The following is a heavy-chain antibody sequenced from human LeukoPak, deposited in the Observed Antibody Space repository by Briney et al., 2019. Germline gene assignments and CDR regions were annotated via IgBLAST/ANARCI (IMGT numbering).Heavy chain of an antibody. CDR1: GDSISTSNSY. D-gene: IGHD3-9*01. J-gene: IGHJ5*02. CDR2: IYYSGST. Sequence: SETLSLTCTVSGDSISTSNSYWGWIRQPPGKGLEWIGSIYYSGSTYYNPSLKSRVTISVDTSKNQFSLKLSSVTAADTAVYYCARHKFDILTVPWFDPWGQGTLVTVSS. CDR3: ARHKFDILTVPWFDP. V-gene: IGHV4-39*01.